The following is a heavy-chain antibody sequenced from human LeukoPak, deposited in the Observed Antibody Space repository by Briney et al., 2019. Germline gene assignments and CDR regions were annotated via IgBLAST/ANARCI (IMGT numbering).Heavy chain of an antibody. V-gene: IGHV4-38-2*02. Sequence: SETLSLTCSVSGYSISSGYYWGWIRQPPGKGLEWIGSISHSGSTYYNPSLKSRDTISVDTSKNQFSLKLSSVTAADTAVYYCARVQYYYDSSGSQGFDYWGQGTLVTVSS. CDR2: ISHSGST. J-gene: IGHJ4*02. CDR3: ARVQYYYDSSGSQGFDY. D-gene: IGHD3-22*01. CDR1: GYSISSGYY.